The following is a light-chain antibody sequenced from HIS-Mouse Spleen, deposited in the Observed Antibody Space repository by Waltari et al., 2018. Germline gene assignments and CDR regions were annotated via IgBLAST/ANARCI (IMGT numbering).Light chain of an antibody. CDR3: QQYGSSPLT. CDR1: QSVSSSY. CDR2: GAS. V-gene: IGKV3-20*01. J-gene: IGKJ4*01. Sequence: EIVLTQSPGTLSLSPGERATLSCRASQSVSSSYFAWYQQKPGQAPRLLSDGASSRATGIPDRFSGSGSGTDFTLTISRLEPEDFAVYYCQQYGSSPLTFGGGTKVEIK.